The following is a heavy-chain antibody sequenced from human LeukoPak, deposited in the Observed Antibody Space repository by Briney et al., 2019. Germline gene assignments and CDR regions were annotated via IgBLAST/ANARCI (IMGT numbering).Heavy chain of an antibody. V-gene: IGHV3-74*01. CDR2: INSDGGST. Sequence: GGSLRLSCAVSGFTFSSYWMHWVRQAPGKGLVWVSRINSDGGSTSYADSVKGRFTISRDNAKNTLYLQMNSLRAEDTAVYYCARDHSSGWPVGMDVWGQGTTVTVSS. D-gene: IGHD6-19*01. CDR1: GFTFSSYW. J-gene: IGHJ6*02. CDR3: ARDHSSGWPVGMDV.